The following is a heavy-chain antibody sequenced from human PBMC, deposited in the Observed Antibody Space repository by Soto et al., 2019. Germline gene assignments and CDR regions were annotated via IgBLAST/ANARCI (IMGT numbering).Heavy chain of an antibody. V-gene: IGHV5-51*01. CDR3: ARQDGWYRTYYFGMDV. CDR2: IYPGDSDT. J-gene: IGHJ6*02. D-gene: IGHD6-19*01. Sequence: PGEALKISCKGSGYSFSSYWIGWVRQMPGKGLVWMGIIYPGDSDTRYSPFFQGQVTISVEKSSSTVFPQWSSLKASDTATYYWARQDGWYRTYYFGMDVWGQGTTVTASS. CDR1: GYSFSSYW.